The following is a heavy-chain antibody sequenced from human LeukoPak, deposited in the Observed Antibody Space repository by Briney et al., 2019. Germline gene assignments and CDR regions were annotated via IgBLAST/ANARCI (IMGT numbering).Heavy chain of an antibody. CDR2: ISGSGGST. V-gene: IGHV3-23*01. D-gene: IGHD6-6*01. Sequence: GGSLRLSCAASGFTFSSYAMSWVRQAPGKRLEWVSGISGSGGSTYYADSVKGRFTISRDNSKNTLYLQMNSLRGEDTALYYCVKDREYSSSAILDYWGQGTLVTVSS. J-gene: IGHJ4*02. CDR3: VKDREYSSSAILDY. CDR1: GFTFSSYA.